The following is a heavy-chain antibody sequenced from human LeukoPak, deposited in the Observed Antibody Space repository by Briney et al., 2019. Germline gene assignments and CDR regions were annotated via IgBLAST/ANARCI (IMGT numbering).Heavy chain of an antibody. Sequence: SETLSLTCTVSGGSISSYYWNWIRQPPGKGLEWIGEINHSGSTNYNPSLKSRVTISIDTSKNQFSLKLNSVTAGDTAVYYCARLRPYNWHADALDIWGQGTMVTVSS. V-gene: IGHV4-34*01. D-gene: IGHD1-1*01. CDR2: INHSGST. CDR3: ARLRPYNWHADALDI. CDR1: GGSISSYY. J-gene: IGHJ3*02.